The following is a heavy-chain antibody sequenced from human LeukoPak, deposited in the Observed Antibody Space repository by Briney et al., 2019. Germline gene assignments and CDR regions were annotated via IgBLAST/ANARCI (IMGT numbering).Heavy chain of an antibody. CDR2: IWYDGSNK. J-gene: IGHJ4*02. Sequence: PGRSLRLSCAASVFTFSSYGMLWVRQAPGKGLEWVAVIWYDGSNKYYADSVKGRFTITRDNSKNTLYLQMNSLRAEDTAVYYCARDTRETPFDYWGQGTLVTVSS. CDR1: VFTFSSYG. V-gene: IGHV3-33*01. D-gene: IGHD5-24*01. CDR3: ARDTRETPFDY.